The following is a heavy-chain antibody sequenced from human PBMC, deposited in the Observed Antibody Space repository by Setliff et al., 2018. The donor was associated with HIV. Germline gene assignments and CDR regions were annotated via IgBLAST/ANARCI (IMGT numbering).Heavy chain of an antibody. V-gene: IGHV4-4*07. D-gene: IGHD2-15*01. CDR2: IYPTGST. CDR3: ARVFPPIRGAPFGTPPGAFDI. Sequence: SETLSLTCSVSGGSMSPYYWTWIRQPAGRGLEWIGRIYPTGSTIYNPSLRSRVTMSVDTSKNQFSLRLSSVTAADTAVYYCARVFPPIRGAPFGTPPGAFDIWGQGTMVSVSS. J-gene: IGHJ3*02. CDR1: GGSMSPYY.